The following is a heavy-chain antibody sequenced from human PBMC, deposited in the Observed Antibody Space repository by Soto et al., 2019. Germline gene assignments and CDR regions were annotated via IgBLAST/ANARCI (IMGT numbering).Heavy chain of an antibody. Sequence: QVHLVESGGGVVQPGTSLRLSCAASGFTFSSYGMHWVRQAPGKGLEWVAVIWYDASKKYYADSVKGRFSISRDDPKNTLYLQMNSLRAEDTAVYYCVRDLGSVDTANDIDYWGQGTLVTVSS. V-gene: IGHV3-33*01. CDR3: VRDLGSVDTANDIDY. J-gene: IGHJ4*02. CDR2: IWYDASKK. D-gene: IGHD5-18*01. CDR1: GFTFSSYG.